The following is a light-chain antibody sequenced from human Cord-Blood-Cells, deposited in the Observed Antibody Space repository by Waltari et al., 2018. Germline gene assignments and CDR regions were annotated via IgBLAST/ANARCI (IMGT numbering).Light chain of an antibody. CDR3: SSYTSSSTAV. V-gene: IGLV2-14*01. CDR2: DVS. J-gene: IGLJ7*01. Sequence: QSALTQPASVSGSPGQSITIPCTGTSSDVGGYNYVSWYQQHPGKAPKLMIYDVSNRTSGFSNRFSGSKSGNTASLTISGLQAEDEADYYCSSYTSSSTAVFGGGTQLTVL. CDR1: SSDVGGYNY.